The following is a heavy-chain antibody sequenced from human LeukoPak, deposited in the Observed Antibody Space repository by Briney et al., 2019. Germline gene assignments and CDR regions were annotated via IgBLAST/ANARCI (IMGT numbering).Heavy chain of an antibody. CDR2: IYYSGST. CDR3: ARVLIVGAVPDY. J-gene: IGHJ4*02. CDR1: GGSISSNTYY. Sequence: PSETLSLTCTVSGGSISSNTYYWGWIRQPPGKGLEWIGSIYYSGSTYYNPSLKSRVTISVDTSKNQFSLKLSSVTAADTAVYYCARVLIVGAVPDYWGQGTLVTVSS. D-gene: IGHD1-26*01. V-gene: IGHV4-39*07.